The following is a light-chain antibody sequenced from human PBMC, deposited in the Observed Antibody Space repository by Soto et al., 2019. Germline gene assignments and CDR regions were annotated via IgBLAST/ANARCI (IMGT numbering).Light chain of an antibody. Sequence: QSVLTQPPSVSEAPRQRVTISCSGSSSNIGNNAVNWYQQLPGKAPKLLIYYDDLLPSGVSDRFSGSKYGTSASLAISGLQFEDEADYYGEAWDDSLNAVVFGGGSKLTVL. CDR3: EAWDDSLNAVV. J-gene: IGLJ2*01. V-gene: IGLV1-36*01. CDR1: SSNIGNNA. CDR2: YDD.